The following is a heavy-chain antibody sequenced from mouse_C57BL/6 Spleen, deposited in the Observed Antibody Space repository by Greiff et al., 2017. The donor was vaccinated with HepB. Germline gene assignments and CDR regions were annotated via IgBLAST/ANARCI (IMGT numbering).Heavy chain of an antibody. CDR3: ARGGTVVAYYFDY. CDR2: ISDGGSYT. CDR1: GFTFSSYA. J-gene: IGHJ2*01. D-gene: IGHD1-1*01. Sequence: EVKLMESGGGLVKPGGSLKLSCAASGFTFSSYAMSWVRQTPEKRLEWVATISDGGSYTYYPDNVKGRFTISRDNAKNNLYLQMSHLKSEDTAMYYCARGGTVVAYYFDYWGQGTTLTVSS. V-gene: IGHV5-4*03.